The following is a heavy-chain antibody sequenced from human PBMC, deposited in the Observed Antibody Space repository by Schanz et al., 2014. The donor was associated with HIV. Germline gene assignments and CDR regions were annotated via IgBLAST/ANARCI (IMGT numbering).Heavy chain of an antibody. CDR3: ARDRGGTADFDY. V-gene: IGHV1-8*03. Sequence: QVQLVQSGAEVKKPGASVKVSCTASGYTFVDHYVHWVRQAPGQGLEWMGWMNPNSGNTGYAQKFQGRVTITADESTSTAYMELSSLRSEDTAVYYCARDRGGTADFDYWGQGTLVTVSS. D-gene: IGHD1-1*01. CDR2: MNPNSGNT. CDR1: GYTFVDHY. J-gene: IGHJ4*02.